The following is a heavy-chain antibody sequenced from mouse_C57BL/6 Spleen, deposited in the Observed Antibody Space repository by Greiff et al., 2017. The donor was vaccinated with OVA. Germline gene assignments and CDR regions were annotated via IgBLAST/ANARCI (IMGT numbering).Heavy chain of an antibody. CDR2: ISDGGSYT. D-gene: IGHD1-1*01. V-gene: IGHV5-4*03. Sequence: EVKLMESGGGLVKPGGSLKLSCAASGFTFSSYAMSWVRQTPKKRLEWVATISDGGSYTYYPDNVKGRFTISRDNAKNNLYLQMSHLKSEDTAMYYCASPFYYGSSYWYFDVWGTGTTVTVSS. CDR3: ASPFYYGSSYWYFDV. CDR1: GFTFSSYA. J-gene: IGHJ1*03.